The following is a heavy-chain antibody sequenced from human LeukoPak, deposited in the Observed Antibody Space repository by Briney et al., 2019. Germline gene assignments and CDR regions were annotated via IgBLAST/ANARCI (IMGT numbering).Heavy chain of an antibody. V-gene: IGHV3-11*03. J-gene: IGHJ4*02. CDR3: AKRIGGHYCYDY. Sequence: GGSLRLSCAASGFTFSDYYMIWIRQAPGKGLEWVSYISSSSSYTNYADSVKGRFTISKDNSKNTLYLQMNSLRAEDTAVYYCAKRIGGHYCYDYWGQGTLVTVSS. D-gene: IGHD3-22*01. CDR1: GFTFSDYY. CDR2: ISSSSSYT.